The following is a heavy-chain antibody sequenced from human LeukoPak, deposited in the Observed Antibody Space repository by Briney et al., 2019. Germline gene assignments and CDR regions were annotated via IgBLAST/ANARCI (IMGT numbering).Heavy chain of an antibody. CDR1: GYSISSGYY. Sequence: SETLSLTCAVSGYSISSGYYWGWIRQPPGKGLEWIGNFYHSGSTYYNPSLKSRVTISVDTSKNQFSLKLSSVTAADTAVYYCARGGYYGSGSYYMDVWGKGTTVTVSS. V-gene: IGHV4-38-2*01. D-gene: IGHD3-10*01. J-gene: IGHJ6*03. CDR3: ARGGYYGSGSYYMDV. CDR2: FYHSGST.